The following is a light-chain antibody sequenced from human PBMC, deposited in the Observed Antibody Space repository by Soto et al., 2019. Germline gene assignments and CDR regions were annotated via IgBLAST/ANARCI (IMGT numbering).Light chain of an antibody. Sequence: DIQMTQSPSTLSASVGDRVTITCRASQSISTWLAWYQQKPGKAPKLLIYDASSLESGVPSRFSGSGSGTEFTLTISSLQPDDFATYHCQQYNRLYSFGQGTKLEIK. CDR1: QSISTW. J-gene: IGKJ2*03. V-gene: IGKV1-5*01. CDR3: QQYNRLYS. CDR2: DAS.